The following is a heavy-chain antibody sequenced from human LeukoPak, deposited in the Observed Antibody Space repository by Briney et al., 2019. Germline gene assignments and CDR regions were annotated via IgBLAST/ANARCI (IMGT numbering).Heavy chain of an antibody. V-gene: IGHV5-51*01. D-gene: IGHD5/OR15-5a*01. CDR1: GYSFTSYW. J-gene: IGHJ4*02. CDR3: ARPASTPPAYFDY. Sequence: GESLKISCKGCGYSFTSYWIGWVRQMPGKGLEWMGIIYPGDSDTRYSPSIQGQVTISADKSISTAYLQWSSLKASDTAMYYCARPASTPPAYFDYWGQGTLVTVSS. CDR2: IYPGDSDT.